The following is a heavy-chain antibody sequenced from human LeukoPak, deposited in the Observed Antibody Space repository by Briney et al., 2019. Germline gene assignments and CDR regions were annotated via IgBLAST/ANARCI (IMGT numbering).Heavy chain of an antibody. CDR1: GYTFTSYY. J-gene: IGHJ4*02. Sequence: GASVKVSCKASGYTFTSYYMHWVRQAPGQGLEWMGIINPSGGSTTYAQKFQGRVTMTRDTSTSTVYMELSSLRSEDTAVYYCARDYRIAAAGTWVFDYWGQGTLVTVSS. CDR2: INPSGGST. CDR3: ARDYRIAAAGTWVFDY. D-gene: IGHD6-13*01. V-gene: IGHV1-46*01.